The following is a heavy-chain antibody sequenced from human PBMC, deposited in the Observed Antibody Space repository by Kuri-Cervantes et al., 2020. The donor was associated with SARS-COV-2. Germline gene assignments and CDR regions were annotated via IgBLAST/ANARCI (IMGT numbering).Heavy chain of an antibody. V-gene: IGHV3-30*02. J-gene: IGHJ6*02. Sequence: GESLKISCVASGVTFYDYGFHWVRQAPGKGLQWVAVVLNDGRSKFYSESVRGRFTTSKDNSRDTVHLQMTSLTVEDTAIYFCAKMGPGGDLHYYYGMDVWGPGTTVTVSS. CDR2: VLNDGRSK. CDR1: GVTFYDYG. CDR3: AKMGPGGDLHYYYGMDV. D-gene: IGHD1-26*01.